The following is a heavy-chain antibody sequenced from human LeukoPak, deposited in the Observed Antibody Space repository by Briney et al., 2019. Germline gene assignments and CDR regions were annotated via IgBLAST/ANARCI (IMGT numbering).Heavy chain of an antibody. J-gene: IGHJ6*03. V-gene: IGHV3-53*01. CDR2: IYTGGRT. CDR1: GFTVSSNY. Sequence: GGSLRLSCAASGFTVSSNYMSWARQAPGKGLEWVSLIYTGGRTYYADSVKGRFTISRDNSKNTLYLQMNSLRAEDTAVYYCARVLGGDFWSGATSYYCYYMDVWGKGTTVTVSS. CDR3: ARVLGGDFWSGATSYYCYYMDV. D-gene: IGHD3-3*01.